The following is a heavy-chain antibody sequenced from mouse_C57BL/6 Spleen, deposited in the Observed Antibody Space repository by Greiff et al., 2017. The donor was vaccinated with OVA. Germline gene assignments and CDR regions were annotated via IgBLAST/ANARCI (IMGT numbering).Heavy chain of an antibody. CDR2: INPYNGGT. Sequence: EVQLQQSGPVLVKPGASVKMSCKASGYTFTDYYMNWVKQSPGKSLEWIGVINPYNGGTSYNQKFKGKATLTVDKSSSTAYMELNSLTSEDSAVYYCARWTGTGFDYWGQGTTLTVSS. CDR3: ARWTGTGFDY. J-gene: IGHJ2*01. D-gene: IGHD4-1*01. CDR1: GYTFTDYY. V-gene: IGHV1-19*01.